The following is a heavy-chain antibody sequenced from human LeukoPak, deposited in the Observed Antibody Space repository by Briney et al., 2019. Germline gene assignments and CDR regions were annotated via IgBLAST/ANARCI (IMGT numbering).Heavy chain of an antibody. V-gene: IGHV4-59*01. CDR1: GGSISSYY. J-gene: IGHJ4*02. Sequence: SETLSLTCTVSGGSISSYYWSWIRQPPGKGLEWIGYIYYSGSTNYNPSLKSRVTISVDTSKNQFSLKLSSVTAADTAVYYCARESAPYGGNLDYWGQGTLVTVSS. D-gene: IGHD4-23*01. CDR2: IYYSGST. CDR3: ARESAPYGGNLDY.